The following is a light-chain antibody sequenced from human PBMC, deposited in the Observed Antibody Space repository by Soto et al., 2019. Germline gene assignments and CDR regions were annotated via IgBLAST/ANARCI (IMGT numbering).Light chain of an antibody. V-gene: IGKV1-9*01. Sequence: IQLTQSPSSLSASVGDRVTVTCRASQDINKFLAWFQQKPGKAPNLLIFSASTLQSAVPSRFSGGGSGTDFTLTMDSLQHEEFATYYCQQLKTYPYTFGQGTKLEIK. CDR1: QDINKF. J-gene: IGKJ2*01. CDR3: QQLKTYPYT. CDR2: SAS.